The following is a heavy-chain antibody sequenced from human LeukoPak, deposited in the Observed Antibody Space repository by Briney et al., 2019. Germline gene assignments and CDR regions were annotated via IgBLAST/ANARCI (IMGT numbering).Heavy chain of an antibody. CDR1: GFTVSSNY. Sequence: PGGSLRLSCAASGFTVSSNYMSWVRQAPGKGLEWVSVIYSGGSTYYADSVKGRFTISRHNSKNTLYLQMNSLRAEDTAVYYCARVVNGYFDWGGYYGMDVWGQGTTVTVSS. CDR3: ARVVNGYFDWGGYYGMDV. J-gene: IGHJ6*02. CDR2: IYSGGST. D-gene: IGHD3-9*01. V-gene: IGHV3-53*01.